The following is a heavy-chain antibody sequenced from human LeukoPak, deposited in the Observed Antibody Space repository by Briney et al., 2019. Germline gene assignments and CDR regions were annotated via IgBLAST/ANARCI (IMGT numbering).Heavy chain of an antibody. D-gene: IGHD3-22*01. CDR1: GFTFSSYS. V-gene: IGHV3-21*04. CDR3: ARDSISSGSMDL. J-gene: IGHJ4*02. Sequence: PGGSLRLSCAASGFTFSSYSMNWVRQAPGKGLEWVSSISSSSSYIYYADSVRGRFTISRDNSKNTLYLQMNSLRVEDMALYYCARDSISSGSMDLWGQGTLVTVS. CDR2: ISSSSSYI.